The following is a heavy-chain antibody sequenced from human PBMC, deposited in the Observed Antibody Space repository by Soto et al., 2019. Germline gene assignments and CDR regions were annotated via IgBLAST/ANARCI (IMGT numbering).Heavy chain of an antibody. V-gene: IGHV4-34*01. J-gene: IGHJ3*02. CDR1: GGSFSGYY. CDR3: ARRGYSYDAFDI. D-gene: IGHD5-18*01. Sequence: SETLSLTCAVYGGSFSGYYWSWIRQPPGKGLEWIGEINHSGSTNYNPSLKSRVTISVDTSKNQFSLKRSSVTAADTAVYYCARRGYSYDAFDIWGQGTMVTVSS. CDR2: INHSGST.